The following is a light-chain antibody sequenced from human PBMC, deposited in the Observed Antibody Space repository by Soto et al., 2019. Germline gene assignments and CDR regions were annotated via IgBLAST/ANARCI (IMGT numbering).Light chain of an antibody. Sequence: QSVLTQPRSVSGSPGQSVTISCTGTSSDVGGYNYVSWHQQHPGKAPKLMIYDVSKRPSGVPDRFSGSKSGNTASLTISGLQAEDEADYYCCSYAGSYTFPYVFGTGTKVTVL. CDR2: DVS. J-gene: IGLJ1*01. CDR1: SSDVGGYNY. V-gene: IGLV2-11*01. CDR3: CSYAGSYTFPYV.